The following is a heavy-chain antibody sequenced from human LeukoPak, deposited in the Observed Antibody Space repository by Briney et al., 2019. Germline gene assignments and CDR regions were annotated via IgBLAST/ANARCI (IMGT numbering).Heavy chain of an antibody. CDR2: ISGSGGST. J-gene: IGHJ4*02. Sequence: GGSLRLSCAASGFTFSSYAVSWVRQAPGKGLEWVSAISGSGGSTYYADSVKGRFTISRDNSKNTLYLQMNSLRAEDTAVYYCATTYYYDSSGYPIMPFDYWGQGTLVTVSS. D-gene: IGHD3-22*01. V-gene: IGHV3-23*01. CDR1: GFTFSSYA. CDR3: ATTYYYDSSGYPIMPFDY.